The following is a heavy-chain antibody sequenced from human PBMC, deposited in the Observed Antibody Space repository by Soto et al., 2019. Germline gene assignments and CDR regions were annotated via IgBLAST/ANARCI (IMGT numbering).Heavy chain of an antibody. CDR3: AGATFYYGSGSSWNF. Sequence: QLQLQESGPGLVKPSETLSLTCSVSGGSISTSVYFWGWIRQPPGKGLEWIGNIYYSGSTHYNPSLNSRVTIXXDXSXXQFSLKLNSVTAADTAMYYCAGATFYYGSGSSWNFWGQGTLVTVSS. D-gene: IGHD3-10*01. CDR2: IYYSGST. V-gene: IGHV4-39*01. CDR1: GGSISTSVYF. J-gene: IGHJ4*02.